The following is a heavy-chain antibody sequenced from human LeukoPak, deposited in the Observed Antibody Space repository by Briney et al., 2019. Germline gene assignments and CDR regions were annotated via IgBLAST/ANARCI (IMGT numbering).Heavy chain of an antibody. J-gene: IGHJ4*02. D-gene: IGHD1-7*01. Sequence: GASVKVSCKASGYTFTSYAMNWVRQAPGQGLEWMGWINPNSGGTNYAQKFQGRVTMTRDTSISTAYMELSRLRSDDTAVYYCARVVNWNYCAYFDYWGQGTLVTVSS. CDR1: GYTFTSYA. V-gene: IGHV1-2*02. CDR2: INPNSGGT. CDR3: ARVVNWNYCAYFDY.